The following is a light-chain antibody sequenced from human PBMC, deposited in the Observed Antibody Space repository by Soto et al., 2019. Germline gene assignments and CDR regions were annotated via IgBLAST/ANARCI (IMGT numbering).Light chain of an antibody. CDR2: EVS. J-gene: IGLJ3*02. CDR3: SSYTSDSTWV. CDR1: SSDVGGYNY. Sequence: QSVLTQPASVSGSPGQSITISCTGTSSDVGGYNYVSWYQQHPDKAPKLMIYEVSNRPSGVSDRFSGSRSANTASLTISGLQADDEGDYYCSSYTSDSTWVFGGGTQLTVL. V-gene: IGLV2-14*01.